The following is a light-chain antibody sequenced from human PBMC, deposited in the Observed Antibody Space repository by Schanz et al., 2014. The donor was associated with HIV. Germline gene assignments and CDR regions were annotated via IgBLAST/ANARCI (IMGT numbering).Light chain of an antibody. J-gene: IGLJ3*02. CDR3: SSYTSSSTWV. Sequence: QSVLTQPPSVSGAPGQRVTISCTGSSSNIGAGYDVHWYQQLPGTAPKLLIYVNSNRPSGVPDRFSGSKSGTSASLAITGLQAEDEADYYCSSYTSSSTWVFGGGTKLTVL. CDR1: SSNIGAGYD. CDR2: VNS. V-gene: IGLV1-40*01.